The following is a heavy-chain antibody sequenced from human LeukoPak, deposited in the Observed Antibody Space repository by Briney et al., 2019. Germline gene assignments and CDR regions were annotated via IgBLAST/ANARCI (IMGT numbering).Heavy chain of an antibody. CDR3: ARVTFGVVNGNWFDP. J-gene: IGHJ5*02. Sequence: GESLKISCKGSGYRFTTYWIGWVRQMPGKGLEWMGIIYPGDSDTRYSPSFQGQVTISADKSISTAYVQWSSLKASDTAMYYCARVTFGVVNGNWFDPWGQGTLVTVSS. CDR2: IYPGDSDT. V-gene: IGHV5-51*01. D-gene: IGHD3-3*01. CDR1: GYRFTTYW.